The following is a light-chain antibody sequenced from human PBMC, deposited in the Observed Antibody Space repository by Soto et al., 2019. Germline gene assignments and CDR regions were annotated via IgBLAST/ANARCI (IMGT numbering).Light chain of an antibody. CDR2: ATD. J-gene: IGKJ1*01. V-gene: IGKV1-39*01. CDR3: QQSYNTPQT. CDR1: QTITNY. Sequence: DIQMTPSPSSLSASVGDRVTITCRASQTITNYLNWYQQQSGKAPKLLIYATDTLQSGVPSRFSGSGSGTDYTLTISSLQPEDFATYYCQQSYNTPQTFGQGTKV.